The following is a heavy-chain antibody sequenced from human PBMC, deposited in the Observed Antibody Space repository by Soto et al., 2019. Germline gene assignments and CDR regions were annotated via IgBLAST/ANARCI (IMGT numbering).Heavy chain of an antibody. CDR2: IYYSGST. D-gene: IGHD3-3*01. Sequence: SETLSLTCTVSGGSISSYYWSWIRQPPGKGLEWIGYIYYSGSTYYNPSLKSRVTISVDTSKNQFSLKLSSVTAADTAVYYCARDGSRDFWSGYSDPYFDYWGQGTLVTVSS. V-gene: IGHV4-59*12. J-gene: IGHJ4*02. CDR3: ARDGSRDFWSGYSDPYFDY. CDR1: GGSISSYY.